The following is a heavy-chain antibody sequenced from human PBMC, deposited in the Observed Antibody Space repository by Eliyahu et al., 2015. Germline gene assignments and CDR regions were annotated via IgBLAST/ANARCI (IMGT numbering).Heavy chain of an antibody. CDR1: GFXFSNXA. CDR2: ISGSGGVT. CDR3: AKDSSYYDSSGSPIYFDH. Sequence: EVQLLESGGGLVQPGGSLXLSCTASGFXFSNXAIXWVRQAPGKGLEWVSTISGSGGVTYYADSVKGRFTISRDNSKDTLYLQMNSLRAEDTAVYYCAKDSSYYDSSGSPIYFDHWGQGTLVTVSS. J-gene: IGHJ1*01. D-gene: IGHD3-22*01. V-gene: IGHV3-23*01.